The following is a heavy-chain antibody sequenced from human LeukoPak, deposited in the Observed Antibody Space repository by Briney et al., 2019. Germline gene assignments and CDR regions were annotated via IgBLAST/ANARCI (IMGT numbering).Heavy chain of an antibody. Sequence: PGGSLRLSCAASGFTFGIYAMNWVRQAPGKGLEWVSYIGPSGSNIYYADSVKGRFTISRDNAKNSLYLQMNSLRAEDTAVYYCARSVFGMVVAAAFWGQGTLVTVSS. CDR1: GFTFGIYA. V-gene: IGHV3-21*05. CDR3: ARSVFGMVVAAAF. D-gene: IGHD2-15*01. J-gene: IGHJ4*02. CDR2: IGPSGSNI.